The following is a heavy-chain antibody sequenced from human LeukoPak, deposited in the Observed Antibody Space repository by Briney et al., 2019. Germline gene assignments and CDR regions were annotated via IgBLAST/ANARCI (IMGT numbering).Heavy chain of an antibody. CDR2: IYYSGST. V-gene: IGHV4-59*08. Sequence: PSETLSLTCTVSGGSISSYYWSWIRQPPGKGLEWIGYIYYSGSTNYNPSLKSRVTISVDTSKNQFSLKLSSVTAADTAVYYCARLKGSGWLEYFQHWGQGTLVTVSS. CDR3: ARLKGSGWLEYFQH. D-gene: IGHD6-19*01. CDR1: GGSISSYY. J-gene: IGHJ1*01.